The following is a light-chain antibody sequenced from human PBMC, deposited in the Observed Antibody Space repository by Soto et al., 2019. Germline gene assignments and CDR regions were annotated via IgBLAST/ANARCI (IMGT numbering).Light chain of an antibody. CDR2: DTY. Sequence: QSVLTQPPSASGTPGQRVTISCSGGDSNIGSNNVNWYQQLPGTAPKLLIYDTYERPSGVPDRFSGSRSGTSASLAITGLQSEDEADYYCATWDDRLNGPAFGGGTKLTVL. J-gene: IGLJ3*02. V-gene: IGLV1-44*01. CDR1: DSNIGSNN. CDR3: ATWDDRLNGPA.